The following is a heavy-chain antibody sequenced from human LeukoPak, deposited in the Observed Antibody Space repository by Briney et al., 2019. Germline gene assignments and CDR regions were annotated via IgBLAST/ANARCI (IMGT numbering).Heavy chain of an antibody. V-gene: IGHV3-30*04. CDR1: GFTFSSYA. J-gene: IGHJ4*02. D-gene: IGHD2-2*01. CDR2: ISYDGSNK. Sequence: GGSLRLSCAASGFTFSSYAMPWVRQAPGKGLEWVAVISYDGSNKYYADSVKGRFTISRDNSKNALYLQMNSLRAEDTAVYYCAKGSYQLRGDYWGQGTLVTVSS. CDR3: AKGSYQLRGDY.